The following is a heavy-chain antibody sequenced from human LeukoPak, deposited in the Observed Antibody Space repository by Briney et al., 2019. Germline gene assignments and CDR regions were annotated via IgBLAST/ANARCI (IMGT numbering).Heavy chain of an antibody. J-gene: IGHJ4*02. CDR1: GFTFGKYW. V-gene: IGHV3-7*03. CDR2: IKLDGSEK. Sequence: GGSLRLSCVASGFTFGKYWMSWVRQAPGKGLEWVANIKLDGSEKNYVDSVKGRFTISRDNTKNSLYLQMNSLRAEDTAVFYCARDQYDAWSRRGNFDSWGQGTLVIVSS. D-gene: IGHD3-3*01. CDR3: ARDQYDAWSRRGNFDS.